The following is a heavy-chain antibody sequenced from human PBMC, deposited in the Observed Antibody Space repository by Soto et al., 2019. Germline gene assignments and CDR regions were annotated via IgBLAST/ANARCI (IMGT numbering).Heavy chain of an antibody. J-gene: IGHJ4*02. CDR3: TIDRGTYVGELLAH. Sequence: QVQLVESGGGVVQPGRSLRLSCGASGFTFSSYTMHWVRQAPGKGLELVAVLSYDGSQKYYADSVKGRFAISRDNHKDTLYLQMNSLRTEDTAIYDGTIDRGTYVGELLAHWGLGTLVTVAS. CDR2: LSYDGSQK. D-gene: IGHD3-10*01. V-gene: IGHV3-30*09. CDR1: GFTFSSYT.